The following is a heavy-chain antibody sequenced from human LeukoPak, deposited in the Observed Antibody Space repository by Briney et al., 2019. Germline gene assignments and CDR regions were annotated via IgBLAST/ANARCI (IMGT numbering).Heavy chain of an antibody. CDR1: GITFSSYW. CDR3: ARSPRVYDSSGHLHDAFDL. Sequence: GGSLRLSCAASGITFSSYWMDWVRQVPGKGLEWLSYIKSDGTNTGYADPVKGRFTVSRDNAKNTLYLEMNSLGGEDTAVYYCARSPRVYDSSGHLHDAFDLWGQGTMVTVSS. CDR2: IKSDGTNT. D-gene: IGHD3-22*01. J-gene: IGHJ3*01. V-gene: IGHV3-74*01.